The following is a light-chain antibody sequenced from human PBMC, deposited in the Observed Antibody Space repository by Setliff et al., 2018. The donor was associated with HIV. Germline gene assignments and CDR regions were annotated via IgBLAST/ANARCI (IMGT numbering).Light chain of an antibody. Sequence: ALAQPASVSGSPGQSITISCTGTSSDVGGYNYVSWYQQHPGKAPKLMIYDVSNRPSGVSYRFSGSKSGNTASLTISGLQAEDEADYYCSSYAGSSTYVFGTGTKVTVL. CDR1: SSDVGGYNY. J-gene: IGLJ1*01. V-gene: IGLV2-14*03. CDR2: DVS. CDR3: SSYAGSSTYV.